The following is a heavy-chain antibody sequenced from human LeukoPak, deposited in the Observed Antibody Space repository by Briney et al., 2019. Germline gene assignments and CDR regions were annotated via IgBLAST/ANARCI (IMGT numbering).Heavy chain of an antibody. CDR2: IYYSGST. CDR1: GGSISTYY. D-gene: IGHD5-12*01. Sequence: SETLSLTCTVSGGSISTYYWSWIRQPPGKGLEWIGYIYYSGSTNYNPSLKSRVTISVDTSKNQFSLKLSSVTAADTAVYYCARVDIGVGRRWFDPWGQGTLVTVSS. J-gene: IGHJ5*02. V-gene: IGHV4-59*01. CDR3: ARVDIGVGRRWFDP.